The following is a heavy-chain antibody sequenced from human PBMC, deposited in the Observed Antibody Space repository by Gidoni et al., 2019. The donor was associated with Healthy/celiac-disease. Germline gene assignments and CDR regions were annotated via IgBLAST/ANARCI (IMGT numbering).Heavy chain of an antibody. CDR1: GYSISSGYY. Sequence: QVQLQESGPGLVKPSETLSLTCAVSGYSISSGYYWAWLRHPPGQGLEWIGRIYHSGSTYYNPSLKSRVTISVDTSKNQFSLKLSSVTAADTAVYYCARVGGGASADHEYGDYNSAPTSKEGHIRTQFDPWGQGTLVTVSS. V-gene: IGHV4-38-2*01. J-gene: IGHJ5*02. CDR2: IYHSGST. D-gene: IGHD4-17*01. CDR3: ARVGGGASADHEYGDYNSAPTSKEGHIRTQFDP.